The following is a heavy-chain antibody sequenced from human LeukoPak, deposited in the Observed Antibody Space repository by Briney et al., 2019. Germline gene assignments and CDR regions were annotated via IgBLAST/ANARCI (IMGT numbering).Heavy chain of an antibody. CDR2: IYHTGST. V-gene: IGHV4-39*07. CDR3: ARDISISWFYS. D-gene: IGHD3-3*02. CDR1: GASISSDSNY. Sequence: SETLSLTCTVSGASISSDSNYWAWVRQPPGKGLQWIGRIYHTGSTFYNPSLMSRLSISIDSSKNQFSLRLTSVTVADTALYYCARDISISWFYSWGQGTLVSVSS. J-gene: IGHJ5*01.